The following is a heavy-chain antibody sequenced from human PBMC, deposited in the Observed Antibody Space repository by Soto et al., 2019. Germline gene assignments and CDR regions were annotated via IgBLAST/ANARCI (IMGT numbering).Heavy chain of an antibody. CDR1: GGSISSGGYS. J-gene: IGHJ5*02. D-gene: IGHD3-22*01. V-gene: IGHV4-30-2*01. CDR3: ARDTTMIAGFDP. CDR2: IYHSGST. Sequence: SETLSLTCAVSGGSISSGGYSWSWIRQPPGKGLEWIGYIYHSGSTYYNPSLKSRVTISVDTSKNQFSLKLSSVTAADTAVYYCARDTTMIAGFDPWGQGTLVTVSS.